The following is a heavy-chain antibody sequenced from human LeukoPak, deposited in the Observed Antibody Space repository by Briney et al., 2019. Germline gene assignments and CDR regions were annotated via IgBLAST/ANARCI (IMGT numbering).Heavy chain of an antibody. CDR3: ARVPGRYSSSWLSVPATFDY. V-gene: IGHV4-31*01. CDR2: VYYSGST. CDR1: GGSISSGGYY. Sequence: SQTLSLTCTVSGGSISSGGYYWRWIRQHPGKGLKWIGYVYYSGSTYYNPSLKSLATISVDTSKNQFSLKLSSVTAADTAVYYCARVPGRYSSSWLSVPATFDYWGQGTLVTVSS. D-gene: IGHD6-13*01. J-gene: IGHJ4*02.